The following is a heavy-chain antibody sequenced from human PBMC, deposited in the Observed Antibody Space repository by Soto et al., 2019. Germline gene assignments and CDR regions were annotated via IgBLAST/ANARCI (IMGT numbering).Heavy chain of an antibody. CDR2: IYYSGST. CDR3: ARVVRSGGVIAKSYYFDY. CDR1: GGSISSGGYY. D-gene: IGHD3-16*02. J-gene: IGHJ4*02. Sequence: QVQLQESGPGLVKPSQTLSLTCTVSGGSISSGGYYWSWIRQHPGKGLEWIGYIYYSGSTYYNPSLKSRVTISVDTSKNQFSLKLSSVTAADTAVYYCARVVRSGGVIAKSYYFDYWGQGTLVTVSS. V-gene: IGHV4-31*03.